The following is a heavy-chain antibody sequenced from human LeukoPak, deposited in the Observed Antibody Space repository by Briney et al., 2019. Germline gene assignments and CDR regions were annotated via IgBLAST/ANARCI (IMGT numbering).Heavy chain of an antibody. CDR3: ARAGAKYYYDSSGYYSTAFDI. D-gene: IGHD3-22*01. J-gene: IGHJ3*02. Sequence: SVTLSLTCTVSGGSVSSGSYYWSWIRQPPGKGLEWIGFIYYSESTNYNPSLKSRVTISVDTSKNQFSLKLSSVTAADTAVYYCARAGAKYYYDSSGYYSTAFDIWGQGTMVTVSS. V-gene: IGHV4-61*01. CDR2: IYYSEST. CDR1: GGSVSSGSYY.